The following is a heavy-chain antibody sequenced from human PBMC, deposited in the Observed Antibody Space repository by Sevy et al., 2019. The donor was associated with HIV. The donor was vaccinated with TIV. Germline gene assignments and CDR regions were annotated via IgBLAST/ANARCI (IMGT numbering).Heavy chain of an antibody. D-gene: IGHD2-8*01. J-gene: IGHJ6*02. Sequence: SETLSLTCTVSGGSISSYYWSWIRQPPGKGLEWIGYIYYSGSTNYNPSLKSRVTISVDTSKNQFSLKLSSVTAADTAVYYCARDRKYGDYYYYGMDVWGQRTTVTVSS. CDR2: IYYSGST. CDR3: ARDRKYGDYYYYGMDV. CDR1: GGSISSYY. V-gene: IGHV4-59*01.